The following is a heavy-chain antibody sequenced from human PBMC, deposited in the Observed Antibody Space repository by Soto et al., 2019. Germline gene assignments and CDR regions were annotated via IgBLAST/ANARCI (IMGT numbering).Heavy chain of an antibody. J-gene: IGHJ3*02. CDR2: VDPSDSYT. Sequence: GEALKISCKGSGYSFPSYWISWVRQMPGKGLEWVGRVDPSDSYTNYSPSFQGHVTISADKSISTAYLQWRSLNASDTAMYYCARHPSGLGKGAFDIGGQGTMVTVSS. V-gene: IGHV5-10-1*01. CDR1: GYSFPSYW. CDR3: ARHPSGLGKGAFDI. D-gene: IGHD7-27*01.